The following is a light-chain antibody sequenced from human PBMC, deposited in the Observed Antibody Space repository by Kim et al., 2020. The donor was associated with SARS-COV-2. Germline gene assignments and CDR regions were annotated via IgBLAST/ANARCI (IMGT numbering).Light chain of an antibody. CDR3: QQYNNWPLYS. Sequence: EIVMTQSPATLSVSPGERATLSCRASQSVSSNLAWYQQKTGQAPRLLIYGASTRATDIPARFSGSGSGTEFTLTISSLQSEDFAVYYCQQYNNWPLYSFGQGTKLEF. J-gene: IGKJ2*03. CDR1: QSVSSN. CDR2: GAS. V-gene: IGKV3-15*01.